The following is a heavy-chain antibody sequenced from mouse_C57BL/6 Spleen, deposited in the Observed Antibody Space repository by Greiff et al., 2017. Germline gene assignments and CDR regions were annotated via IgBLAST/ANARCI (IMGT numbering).Heavy chain of an antibody. CDR3: ARPLYYDYDGGFAY. CDR2: IHPDSGST. Sequence: VQLQQPGAELVKPGASVTLSCKASGYTFTSYWMNWVKQRPGQGLEWIGMIHPDSGSTNYNEKFKGKATLTVDQSSSTAYMHLSSLTTEDSAVYYGARPLYYDYDGGFAYWGQGTLVTVSA. CDR1: GYTFTSYW. J-gene: IGHJ3*01. V-gene: IGHV1-64*01. D-gene: IGHD2-4*01.